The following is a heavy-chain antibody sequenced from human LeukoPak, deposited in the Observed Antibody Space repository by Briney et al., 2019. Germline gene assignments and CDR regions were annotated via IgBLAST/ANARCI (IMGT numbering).Heavy chain of an antibody. CDR2: INPSGGST. Sequence: ASVKVSCKASGYTFTRYYIHWVRQAPGQGLEWMGIINPSGGSTSYAQKFQGRVTMTRDTSISTAYVELSRLRSDDTAVYYCARDYCSSTSCLFDYWGQGTLVTVSS. CDR1: GYTFTRYY. V-gene: IGHV1-46*01. CDR3: ARDYCSSTSCLFDY. J-gene: IGHJ4*02. D-gene: IGHD2-2*01.